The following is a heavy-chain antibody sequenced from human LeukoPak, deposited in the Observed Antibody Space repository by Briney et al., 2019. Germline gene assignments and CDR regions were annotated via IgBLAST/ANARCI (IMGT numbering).Heavy chain of an antibody. CDR2: IYSGGST. Sequence: GGSLRLSRAASGFAVSSNYMSWVRQTPGKGLEWVSLIYSGGSTYYADSVKGRFTISRDSSKNTLYLQMNSLRAEDTAVYYCARAICSGGKCYFDYWGQGTLVTVSS. CDR3: ARAICSGGKCYFDY. CDR1: GFAVSSNY. J-gene: IGHJ4*02. D-gene: IGHD2-15*01. V-gene: IGHV3-53*01.